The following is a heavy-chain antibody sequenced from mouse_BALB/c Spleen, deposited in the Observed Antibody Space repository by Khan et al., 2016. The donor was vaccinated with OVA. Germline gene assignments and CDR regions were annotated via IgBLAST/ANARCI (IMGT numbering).Heavy chain of an antibody. J-gene: IGHJ4*01. Sequence: EVELVESGGGLVKPGGSLKLSCAASGFTFSIYTMSWVRQTPEKRLEWVATISSGGGDTYYPDSVKGRFTISRDNAKNNLYLQMSSLRSEDTALYYCARSLSYYDYDGNAMDYWGQGTSVTVSS. CDR2: ISSGGGDT. V-gene: IGHV5-9*03. CDR3: ARSLSYYDYDGNAMDY. D-gene: IGHD2-4*01. CDR1: GFTFSIYT.